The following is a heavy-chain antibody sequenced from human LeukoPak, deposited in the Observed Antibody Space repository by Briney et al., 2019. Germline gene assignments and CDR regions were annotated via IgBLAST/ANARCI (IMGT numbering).Heavy chain of an antibody. Sequence: GGSLRLSCAASGFSLSSYSMNCVRQAPGKGPEWVSYTSASTSAIYYVDSVKGRFTISRDNAKNSLYLQMNSLRAEDTAVYYCARGAGPAAFYFDTWGQGTVVTVSS. CDR2: TSASTSAI. V-gene: IGHV3-48*01. CDR3: ARGAGPAAFYFDT. D-gene: IGHD6-13*01. CDR1: GFSLSSYS. J-gene: IGHJ4*02.